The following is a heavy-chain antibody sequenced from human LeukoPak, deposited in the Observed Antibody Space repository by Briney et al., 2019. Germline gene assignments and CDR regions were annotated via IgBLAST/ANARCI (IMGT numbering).Heavy chain of an antibody. D-gene: IGHD1-26*01. Sequence: GASVKVSCKASGYTFTSYAMHWVRQAPGQRLEWMGWINAGNGNTKYSQKFQGRVTITRDTSASTAYMELSSLRSEDTAVYYCARVHQLGSGSYAYYFDYWGQGTLVTVSS. V-gene: IGHV1-3*01. CDR2: INAGNGNT. CDR1: GYTFTSYA. J-gene: IGHJ4*02. CDR3: ARVHQLGSGSYAYYFDY.